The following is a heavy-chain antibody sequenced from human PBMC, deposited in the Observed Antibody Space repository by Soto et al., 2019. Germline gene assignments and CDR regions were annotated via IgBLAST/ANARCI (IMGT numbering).Heavy chain of an antibody. D-gene: IGHD3-3*01. CDR1: GFTFSSYG. CDR3: AKCERCGNYDFWSGYQPDPYYYYYGMDV. J-gene: IGHJ6*02. CDR2: ISYDGSNK. V-gene: IGHV3-30*18. Sequence: GGSLRLSCAASGFTFSSYGMHWVRQAPGKGLEWVAVISYDGSNKYYADSVKGRFTISRDNSKNTLYLQMNSLRAEDTAVYYCAKCERCGNYDFWSGYQPDPYYYYYGMDVWGQGTTVTVSS.